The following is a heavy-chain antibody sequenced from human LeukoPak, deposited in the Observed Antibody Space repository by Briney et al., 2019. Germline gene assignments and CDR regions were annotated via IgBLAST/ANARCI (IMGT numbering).Heavy chain of an antibody. CDR1: GFSLRTRGVG. Sequence: GSGPTLVKPTQTLTLTCTFSGFSLRTRGVGVGWIRQPPGKALAWLALIYWNDDKRYSPSLKSRLTITNDTSKNQVVLTMTNMDPEDTATYYCAHSAPELGVVIITYYFDYWGQGTLVTVSS. CDR2: IYWNDDK. CDR3: AHSAPELGVVIITYYFDY. V-gene: IGHV2-5*01. J-gene: IGHJ4*02. D-gene: IGHD3-3*01.